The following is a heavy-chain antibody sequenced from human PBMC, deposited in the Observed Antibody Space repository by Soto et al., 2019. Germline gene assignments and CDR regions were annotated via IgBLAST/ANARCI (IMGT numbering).Heavy chain of an antibody. CDR3: ATYDYGGFLGFPY. Sequence: PSETLSLTCTVSGGSISSGGYYWSWIRQHPGKGLEWIGYTHYSGTTYYNPSLKSRVTISVDTSKSQFSLKLSSVTAADSAFYYCATYDYGGFLGFPYWGQGTLVTVSS. CDR2: THYSGTT. CDR1: GGSISSGGYY. J-gene: IGHJ4*02. V-gene: IGHV4-31*03. D-gene: IGHD4-17*01.